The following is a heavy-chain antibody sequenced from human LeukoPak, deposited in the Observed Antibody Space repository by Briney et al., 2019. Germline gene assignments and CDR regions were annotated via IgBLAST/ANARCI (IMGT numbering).Heavy chain of an antibody. J-gene: IGHJ5*02. CDR2: IIPIFGTA. CDR1: GGTFSSYA. CDR3: ARETQVGAPFDP. V-gene: IGHV1-69*13. D-gene: IGHD1-26*01. Sequence: SVKVSCKASGGTFSSYAISWVRQAPGQGLEWMGGIIPIFGTANYAQKFQGRVTITADESTSTAYMELSSLRSEDTAVYYCARETQVGAPFDPWGQGTLVTVSS.